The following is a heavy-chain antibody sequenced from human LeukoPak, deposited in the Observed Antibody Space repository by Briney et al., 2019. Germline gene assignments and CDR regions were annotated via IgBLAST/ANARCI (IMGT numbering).Heavy chain of an antibody. D-gene: IGHD4-23*01. V-gene: IGHV3-7*03. CDR1: GFPLSAYW. CDR3: ARKTVVGSYFDY. J-gene: IGHJ4*02. CDR2: IKQDGSDK. Sequence: PGGPLSFSCAAPGFPLSAYWMSWVRQAPGKGLEWVANIKQDGSDKYYVDSVKGRFTISRDNAKNSLYLQMNSLRAEDTAVYYCARKTVVGSYFDYWGQGTPVTVSS.